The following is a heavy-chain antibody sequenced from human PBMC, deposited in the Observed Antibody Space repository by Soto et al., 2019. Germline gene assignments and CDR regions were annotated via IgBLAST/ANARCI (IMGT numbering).Heavy chain of an antibody. V-gene: IGHV1-18*01. CDR3: ALDFLDYDSSGYPSYGMDV. Sequence: ASVKVSCKASGYTFSSYGINWVRQAPGQGLEWMGWISAYNGNTNYAQKLQGRVTMTTDTSTSTAYMELRSLRSDDTAVYYCALDFLDYDSSGYPSYGMDVWGQGTTVTVSS. D-gene: IGHD3-22*01. CDR1: GYTFSSYG. J-gene: IGHJ6*02. CDR2: ISAYNGNT.